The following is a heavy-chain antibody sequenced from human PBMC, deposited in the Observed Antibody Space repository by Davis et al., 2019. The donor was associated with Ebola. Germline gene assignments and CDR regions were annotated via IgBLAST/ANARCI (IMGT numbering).Heavy chain of an antibody. Sequence: PGGSLRLSCAASGFTFSSYAMHWVRQAPGKGLEWVAVISYDGSNKYYADSVKGRFTISRDNSKNTLYLQMNSLRAEDTAVYYCARDAGNSGYDWFDYWGQGTLVTVSS. D-gene: IGHD5-12*01. CDR1: GFTFSSYA. V-gene: IGHV3-30-3*01. CDR3: ARDAGNSGYDWFDY. J-gene: IGHJ4*02. CDR2: ISYDGSNK.